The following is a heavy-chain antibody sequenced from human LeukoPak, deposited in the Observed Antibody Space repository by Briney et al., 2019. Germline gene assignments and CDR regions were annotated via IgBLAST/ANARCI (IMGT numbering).Heavy chain of an antibody. D-gene: IGHD3-3*01. V-gene: IGHV3-11*04. CDR2: VSSSGSTI. CDR3: ARKDYDFWSGYALDY. Sequence: GGSLRLSCAASGFTFSDYYMSWIRQAPGKGLEWVSCVSSSGSTIYYADSVKGRFTISRVNAKNSLYLQMNSLRAEDTAVYYCARKDYDFWSGYALDYWGQGTLVTVSS. J-gene: IGHJ4*02. CDR1: GFTFSDYY.